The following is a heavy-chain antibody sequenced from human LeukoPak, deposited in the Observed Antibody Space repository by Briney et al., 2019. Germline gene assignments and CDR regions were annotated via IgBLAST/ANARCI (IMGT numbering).Heavy chain of an antibody. CDR1: GGTFSSYA. CDR2: INPGGGTT. V-gene: IGHV1-46*01. J-gene: IGHJ5*02. CDR3: ARDMGTGWYCFDD. D-gene: IGHD6-19*01. Sequence: ASVKVSCKASGGTFSSYAISWVRQAPGQGLEWMGTINPGGGTTSYTQKFQGRLTVTRDTSTSTVYMELSSLRFEDTAMYYCARDMGTGWYCFDDWGQGTLVTVSS.